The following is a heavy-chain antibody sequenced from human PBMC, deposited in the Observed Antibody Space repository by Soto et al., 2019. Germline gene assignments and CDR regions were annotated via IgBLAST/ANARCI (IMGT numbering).Heavy chain of an antibody. J-gene: IGHJ6*02. CDR1: GCSISSGGYS. V-gene: IGHV4-30-2*01. CDR3: ARARGFGESYYYYGMDV. Sequence: ASETLSLTCAVSGCSISSGGYSWSWIRQPPGQGMEWIGYIYHSGSTYYNPSLKSRVTISADRSKNQFSLKLSSVTAADTAVYYWARARGFGESYYYYGMDVWGQGTTVTVSS. D-gene: IGHD3-10*01. CDR2: IYHSGST.